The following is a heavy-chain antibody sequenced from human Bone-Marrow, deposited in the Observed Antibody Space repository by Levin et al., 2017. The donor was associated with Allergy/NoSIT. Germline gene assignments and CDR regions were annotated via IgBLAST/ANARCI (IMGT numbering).Heavy chain of an antibody. Sequence: GGSLRLSCAGSGFTFNEYAFNWVRQAPGKGLEWVANINQDGTAKFYVDSVKGRFTISRDNGNKLLFLQMSTLTAADTALYYCAKVHTDYHDTSGRDGFDIWGQGTLVTVSS. CDR1: GFTFNEYA. CDR2: INQDGTAK. V-gene: IGHV3-7*01. CDR3: AKVHTDYHDTSGRDGFDI. J-gene: IGHJ3*02. D-gene: IGHD3-22*01.